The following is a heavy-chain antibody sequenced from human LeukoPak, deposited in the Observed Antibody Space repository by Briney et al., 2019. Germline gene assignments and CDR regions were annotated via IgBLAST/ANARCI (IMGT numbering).Heavy chain of an antibody. CDR3: ARGTNGNNYYDASVLYYYYMDV. V-gene: IGHV1-2*02. CDR1: GYTFTGYY. CDR2: INPNSGGT. Sequence: ASVKVSCKASGYTFTGYYMHWVRQAPGQGLEWMGWINPNSGGTNYAQKFQGRVTMTRDTSISTAYMELSRLRSDDTAVYYCARGTNGNNYYDASVLYYYYMDVWGKGTTVTISS. D-gene: IGHD3-22*01. J-gene: IGHJ6*03.